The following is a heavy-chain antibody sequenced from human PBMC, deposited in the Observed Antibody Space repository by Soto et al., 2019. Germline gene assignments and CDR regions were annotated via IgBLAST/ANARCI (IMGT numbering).Heavy chain of an antibody. J-gene: IGHJ4*02. CDR1: GFTFSSYA. V-gene: IGHV3-23*01. CDR3: AKDLELGDFWSGPPAH. D-gene: IGHD3-3*01. Sequence: LSLTCAASGFTFSSYAMSWVRQAPGKGLEWVSAISGSGGSTYYADSVKGRFTISRDNSKNTLYLQMNSLRAEDTAVYYCAKDLELGDFWSGPPAHWGQGTLVTVSS. CDR2: ISGSGGST.